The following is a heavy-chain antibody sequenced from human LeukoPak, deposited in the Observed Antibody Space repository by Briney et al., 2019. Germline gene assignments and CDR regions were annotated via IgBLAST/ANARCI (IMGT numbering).Heavy chain of an antibody. J-gene: IGHJ5*02. Sequence: GGSLRLSCAASGFTFSSYWMSWVRQAPGKGLEWVANIKEDGSEKYYVDSVKGRFTISRDNAKNSLYLQMNSLRVEDTAVYYCARARGLGYGDYVRWFDPWGQGTLVTVSS. D-gene: IGHD4-17*01. CDR3: ARARGLGYGDYVRWFDP. V-gene: IGHV3-7*01. CDR2: IKEDGSEK. CDR1: GFTFSSYW.